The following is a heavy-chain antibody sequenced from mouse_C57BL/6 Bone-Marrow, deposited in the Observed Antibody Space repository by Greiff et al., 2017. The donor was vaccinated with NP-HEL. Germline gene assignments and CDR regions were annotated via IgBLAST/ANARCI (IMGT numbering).Heavy chain of an antibody. CDR2: INYDGSST. Sequence: EVMLVESEGGLVQPGSSMKLSYTASGFTFSDYYMAWVRQVPEKGLEWVANINYDGSSTYYLDSLKSRFIISRDNAKNILYLQMSSLKSEDTATYYCARVFSSTYYFDYWGQGTTLTVSS. D-gene: IGHD1-1*01. J-gene: IGHJ2*01. V-gene: IGHV5-16*01. CDR1: GFTFSDYY. CDR3: ARVFSSTYYFDY.